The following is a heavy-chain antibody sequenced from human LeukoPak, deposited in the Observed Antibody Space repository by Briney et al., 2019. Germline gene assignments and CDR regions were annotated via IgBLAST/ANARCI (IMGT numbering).Heavy chain of an antibody. CDR3: ARDDYDTLSTDYYYYYGMDV. V-gene: IGHV4-4*07. Sequence: PSETLSLTCTVSGGSISSYYWSWIRQPAGKGLEWIGRIYTSGSTNYNPSLKSRVTMSVATSKNQFSLKLSSVTAADTAVYYCARDDYDTLSTDYYYYYGMDVWGQGTTVTVSS. J-gene: IGHJ6*02. CDR1: GGSISSYY. CDR2: IYTSGST. D-gene: IGHD3-9*01.